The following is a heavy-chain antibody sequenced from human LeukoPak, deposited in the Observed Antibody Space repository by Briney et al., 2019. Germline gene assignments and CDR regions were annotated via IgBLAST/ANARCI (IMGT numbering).Heavy chain of an antibody. D-gene: IGHD3-16*01. Sequence: SETLSLTCSVSGGSISSSTYYWGWVRQPPGKGLDWIGSIYYSGSTYYNPSLKSRVTISVDTSKNQFSLKLSSVTAADTAVYYCARLDSIHLITYWGQGTLVTVSS. V-gene: IGHV4-39*01. J-gene: IGHJ4*02. CDR3: ARLDSIHLITY. CDR2: IYYSGST. CDR1: GGSISSSTYY.